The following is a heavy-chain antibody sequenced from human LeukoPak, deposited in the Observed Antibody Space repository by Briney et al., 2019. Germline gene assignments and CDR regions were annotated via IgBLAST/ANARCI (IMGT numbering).Heavy chain of an antibody. CDR3: AREKLRFLEAGFDY. J-gene: IGHJ4*02. CDR1: GGSFSGYY. V-gene: IGHV4-34*01. Sequence: SETLSLTCAVYGGSFSGYYWSWIRQPPGKGLEWIGEINHSGSTNYNPSLKSRVTISVDTSKNQFSLKLSSVTAADTAVYYCAREKLRFLEAGFDYWGQGTLVTVSS. CDR2: INHSGST. D-gene: IGHD3-3*01.